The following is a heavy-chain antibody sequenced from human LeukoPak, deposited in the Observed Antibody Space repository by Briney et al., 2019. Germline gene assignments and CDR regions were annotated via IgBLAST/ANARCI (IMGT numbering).Heavy chain of an antibody. D-gene: IGHD2-15*01. V-gene: IGHV3-53*04. CDR1: RLTLSSNY. CDR2: IYSGGST. Sequence: GGSLRLSCAPSRLTLSSNYMRWVRQAAARGLERVSGIYSGGSTYYADPVQGRFTISRHNSKNTLYLQMNSLRAEDTAVYYWARDRLGYCSGGSNPYYCYGMDVGGQGATVTVSS. J-gene: IGHJ6*02. CDR3: ARDRLGYCSGGSNPYYCYGMDV.